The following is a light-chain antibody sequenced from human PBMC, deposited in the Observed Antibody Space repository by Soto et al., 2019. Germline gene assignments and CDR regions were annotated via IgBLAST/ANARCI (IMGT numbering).Light chain of an antibody. V-gene: IGKV1-5*03. Sequence: DIQMTQSPSTLSASVGDRVTITCRASQSISSWLAWYQHKPGKAPKLLIYKASSLESGVPSRFSGSGSETEFTLTISSLQPDDFATYYCQQYNSYSWTFGQGTKVEIK. CDR1: QSISSW. J-gene: IGKJ1*01. CDR2: KAS. CDR3: QQYNSYSWT.